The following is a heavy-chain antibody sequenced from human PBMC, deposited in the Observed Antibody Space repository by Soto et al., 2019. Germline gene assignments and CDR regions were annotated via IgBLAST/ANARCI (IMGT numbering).Heavy chain of an antibody. CDR1: GVIFSDFS. D-gene: IGHD2-2*01. Sequence: KPGGSLRLSCAVSGVIFSDFSMNWVRQAPGKGLEWVASIGSSGGYIFYADSVKGRFTISRDNAKKSLDLQINSLGAEDTAVYYCARGKKHQSLGGRFGMDVWGQGTTVTVSS. V-gene: IGHV3-21*01. CDR2: IGSSGGYI. CDR3: ARGKKHQSLGGRFGMDV. J-gene: IGHJ6*01.